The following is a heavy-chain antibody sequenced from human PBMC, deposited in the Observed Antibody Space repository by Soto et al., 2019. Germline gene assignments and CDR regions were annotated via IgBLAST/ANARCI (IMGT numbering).Heavy chain of an antibody. CDR2: IYYSGST. CDR1: GGSISSYY. D-gene: IGHD7-27*01. J-gene: IGHJ4*02. Sequence: PSETLSLTCTVSGGSISSYYWSWIRQPPGKGLEWIGYIYYSGSTNYNPSLKSRVTISVDTSKNQFSLKLSSVTAADTAVYYCTSQSDPRESFYYFDHRAQRTPDTVSS. CDR3: TSQSDPRESFYYFDH. V-gene: IGHV4-59*08.